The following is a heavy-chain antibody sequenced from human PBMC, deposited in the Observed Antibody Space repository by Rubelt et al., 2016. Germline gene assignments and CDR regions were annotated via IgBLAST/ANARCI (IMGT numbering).Heavy chain of an antibody. V-gene: IGHV3-23*01. J-gene: IGHJ4*02. D-gene: IGHD3-10*01. Sequence: PGGSLRLSCAASGFTFSTYGMTWVRQAPGKGLEWVSAISGSGGSTYYADSVKGRFTISRDNSKNTLYLQMNSLRAEATAVYYCASLGSGSYTGDDYWGQGTLVTGSS. CDR3: ASLGSGSYTGDDY. CDR2: ISGSGGST. CDR1: GFTFSTYG.